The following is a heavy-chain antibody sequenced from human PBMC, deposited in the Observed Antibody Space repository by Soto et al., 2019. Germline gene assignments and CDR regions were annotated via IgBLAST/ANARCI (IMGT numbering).Heavy chain of an antibody. J-gene: IGHJ6*01. CDR2: INGEGSYT. CDR1: EFTFSSYG. CDR3: SRGAGYHSYYHAMDV. Sequence: EVQVVESGGGLVQPGGSRRLSCAASEFTFSSYGMHWVHQAPGNGLEWLTRINGEGSYTTYADSVKGRFTSSRDDAKNTLYLQLSSVRAEATAIYYCSRGAGYHSYYHAMDVWGRGTTVTGSS. D-gene: IGHD2-2*01. V-gene: IGHV3-74*03.